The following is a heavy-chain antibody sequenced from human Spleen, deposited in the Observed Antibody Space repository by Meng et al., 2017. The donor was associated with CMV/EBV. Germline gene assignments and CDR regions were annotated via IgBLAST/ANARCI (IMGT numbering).Heavy chain of an antibody. CDR3: ASLELGINAFDI. Sequence: ASVKVSCKVSGYTLSDLSMHWVRQAPGKGPEWLGGFDPQSAKTVYAQKFQGRLTMTEDTSTDTAYMELRSLRSEDTAVYYCASLELGINAFDIWGQGTMGTVSS. CDR1: GYTLSDLS. D-gene: IGHD7-27*01. CDR2: FDPQSAKT. J-gene: IGHJ3*02. V-gene: IGHV1-24*01.